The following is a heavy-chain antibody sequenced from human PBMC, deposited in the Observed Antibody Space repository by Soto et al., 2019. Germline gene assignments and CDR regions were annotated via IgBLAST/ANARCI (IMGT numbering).Heavy chain of an antibody. Sequence: QLQLQESGPGLVKPSETLSLTCTVSGGSISSSSYYWGWIRQPPGKGLEWIGSIYYSGSTYYNPSLKSRVPISVDTSKNQFSLKLSSVTAADTAVYYCARLSSGWDAFEIWRQGTMVTVSS. D-gene: IGHD6-19*01. CDR3: ARLSSGWDAFEI. CDR1: GGSISSSSYY. J-gene: IGHJ3*02. CDR2: IYYSGST. V-gene: IGHV4-39*01.